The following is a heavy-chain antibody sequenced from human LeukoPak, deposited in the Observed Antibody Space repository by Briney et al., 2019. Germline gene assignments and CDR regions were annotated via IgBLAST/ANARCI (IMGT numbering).Heavy chain of an antibody. CDR2: INQSGSI. V-gene: IGHV4-34*01. D-gene: IGHD1-1*01. J-gene: IGHJ1*01. CDR1: GYTFSSYA. CDR3: ARVPGVGATG. Sequence: GSLRLSCAASGYTFSSYAMSWVRQAPGKGLEWIGEINQSGSINHNPSLKSRVTISIGTSKKQFFLKLSSVTAADTAVYYCARVPGVGATGWGQGTLVTVSS.